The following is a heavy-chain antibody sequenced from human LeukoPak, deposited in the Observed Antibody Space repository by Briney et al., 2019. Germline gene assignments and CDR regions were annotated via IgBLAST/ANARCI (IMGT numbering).Heavy chain of an antibody. CDR1: GYTFTSYD. J-gene: IGHJ6*03. V-gene: IGHV1-8*01. Sequence: APVKVSCKASGYTFTSYDINWVRQATGQGLEWMGWMNPNSGNTGYAQKFQGRVTMTRNTSISTAYMELSSLRSEDTAVYYCARTPVLRYFDWLPQRYYYYYMDVWGKGTTVTISS. D-gene: IGHD3-9*01. CDR3: ARTPVLRYFDWLPQRYYYYYMDV. CDR2: MNPNSGNT.